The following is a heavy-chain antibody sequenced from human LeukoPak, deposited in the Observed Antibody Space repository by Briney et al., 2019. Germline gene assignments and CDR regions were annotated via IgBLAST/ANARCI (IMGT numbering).Heavy chain of an antibody. V-gene: IGHV4-30-4*01. Sequence: SQTLSLTCTVSGGSISSGDYYWSWIRQPPGKGLEWIGYIYYSGSTYYNPSLKSRVTISVDTSKNQFSPKLSSVTAADTAVYYCARDIPRYCSGGSCYRYGMDVWGQGTTVTVSS. CDR2: IYYSGST. J-gene: IGHJ6*02. D-gene: IGHD2-15*01. CDR3: ARDIPRYCSGGSCYRYGMDV. CDR1: GGSISSGDYY.